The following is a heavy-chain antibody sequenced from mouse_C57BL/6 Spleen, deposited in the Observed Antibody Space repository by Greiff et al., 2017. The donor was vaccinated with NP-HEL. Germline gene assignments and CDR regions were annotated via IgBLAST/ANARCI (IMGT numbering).Heavy chain of an antibody. CDR3: TTDYYYGSSSWYFDV. V-gene: IGHV14-1*01. Sequence: EVQLQQSGAELVRPGASVKLSCTASGFNIKDYYMHWVKQRPEQGLEWIGRIDPEDGDTEYAPKFQGKATMTADTSSTTAYLQLSILTSEDTAVYYCTTDYYYGSSSWYFDVWGTGTTVTVSS. D-gene: IGHD1-1*01. CDR2: IDPEDGDT. J-gene: IGHJ1*03. CDR1: GFNIKDYY.